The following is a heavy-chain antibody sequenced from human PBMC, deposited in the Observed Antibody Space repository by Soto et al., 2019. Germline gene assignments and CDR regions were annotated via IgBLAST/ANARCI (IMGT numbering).Heavy chain of an antibody. J-gene: IGHJ3*02. CDR1: GGTFSSYA. CDR2: IIPIFGTA. D-gene: IGHD3-22*01. Sequence: QVQLVQSGAEVKKPGSSVKVSCKASGGTFSSYAISWVRQAPGQGLEWMGGIIPIFGTANYAQKFQGRVTITADESTSTAYMELSSLRCEDTAVYYCARVLKGYYDSSGYAFDIWGQGTMVTVSS. CDR3: ARVLKGYYDSSGYAFDI. V-gene: IGHV1-69*01.